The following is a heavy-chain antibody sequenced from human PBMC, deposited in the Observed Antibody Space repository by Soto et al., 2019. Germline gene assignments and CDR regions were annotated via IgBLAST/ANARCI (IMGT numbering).Heavy chain of an antibody. CDR1: GGSISSGGYY. CDR3: ARVTGDVYYYYGMDV. D-gene: IGHD7-27*01. CDR2: IYYSGST. J-gene: IGHJ6*02. V-gene: IGHV4-31*03. Sequence: QVQLQESGPGLVKLSQTLSLTCTVSGGSISSGGYYLSWLRQHPGKGLEWIGYIYYSGSTYYNPSLKSRVTISVDTSKNQFSLKLSSVTAADTAVYYCARVTGDVYYYYGMDVWVQGTTVTVSS.